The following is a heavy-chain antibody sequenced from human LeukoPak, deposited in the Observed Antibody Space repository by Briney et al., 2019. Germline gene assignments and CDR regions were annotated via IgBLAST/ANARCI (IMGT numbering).Heavy chain of an antibody. V-gene: IGHV3-20*04. CDR3: ARDIFSTVTTNFDY. Sequence: GGTLRLSCAASGFTFSNYGMSWVRQAPGKGLEWVSGINWNGGSTAYAESVKGRFTISRDNSKNCVYLEMNSLRAEDTALYYCARDIFSTVTTNFDYWGQGTLVTVSS. CDR2: INWNGGST. J-gene: IGHJ4*02. D-gene: IGHD4-17*01. CDR1: GFTFSNYG.